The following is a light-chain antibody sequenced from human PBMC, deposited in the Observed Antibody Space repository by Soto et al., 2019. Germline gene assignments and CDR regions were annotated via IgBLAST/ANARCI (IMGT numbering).Light chain of an antibody. J-gene: IGKJ4*01. Sequence: DLQITKSPSSLPAALGDRVSITCPARQGIGAYLAWFQQKPGNVPKVLIYAESTLQSGVPSRFSGSGSWTDFTLTISSLQPEDVATYYCQKYNSAPLPFGGGTKVEIK. CDR3: QKYNSAPLP. CDR1: QGIGAY. CDR2: AES. V-gene: IGKV1-27*01.